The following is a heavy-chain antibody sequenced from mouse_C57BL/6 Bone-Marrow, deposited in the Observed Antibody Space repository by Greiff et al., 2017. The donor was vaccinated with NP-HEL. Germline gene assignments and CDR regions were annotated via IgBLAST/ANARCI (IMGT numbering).Heavy chain of an antibody. CDR3: TTLYYNALFAY. CDR2: IDPENGDT. CDR1: GLNIKDDY. Sequence: EVQLQQSGAELVRPGASVKLSCTASGLNIKDDYMHWVKQRPEQGLEWIGWIDPENGDTEYASKFQGKATITADKSSNTAYLQLSSLTSEDSALYYCTTLYYNALFAYWGQGTLVPVSA. D-gene: IGHD2-1*01. V-gene: IGHV14-4*01. J-gene: IGHJ3*01.